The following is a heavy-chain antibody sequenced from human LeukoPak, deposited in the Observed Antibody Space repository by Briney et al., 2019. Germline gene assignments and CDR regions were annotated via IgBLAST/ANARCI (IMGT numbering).Heavy chain of an antibody. J-gene: IGHJ1*01. CDR2: FDPEDGET. CDR3: ATHYGDYVYFQH. D-gene: IGHD4-17*01. V-gene: IGHV1-24*01. CDR1: GYTLTELS. Sequence: ASVKVSCKVSGYTLTELSMHWVRQAPGKGLEWMGGFDPEDGETIYAQKFQGRVTMTEDTSTDTAYMELSSLRSEDTAVYYCATHYGDYVYFQHWGQGTLVTVPS.